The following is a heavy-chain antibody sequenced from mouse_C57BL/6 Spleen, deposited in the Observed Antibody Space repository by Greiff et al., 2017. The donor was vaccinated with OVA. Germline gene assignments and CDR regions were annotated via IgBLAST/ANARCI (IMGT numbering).Heavy chain of an antibody. CDR3: ARSAYYYGSSDY. J-gene: IGHJ2*01. CDR1: GYTFTDYY. V-gene: IGHV1-26*01. D-gene: IGHD1-1*01. CDR2: INPNNGGT. Sequence: EVQLQQSGPELVKPGASVKISCKASGYTFTDYYMHWVKQSHGKSLEWIGDINPNNGGTSYNQKFKGKATLTVDKSSSTAYMELRSLTSEDSAVYYCARSAYYYGSSDYWGQGTTLTVSS.